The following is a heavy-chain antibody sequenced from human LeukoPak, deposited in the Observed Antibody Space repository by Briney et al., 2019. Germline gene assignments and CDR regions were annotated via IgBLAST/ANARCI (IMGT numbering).Heavy chain of an antibody. CDR2: IYPDDSDT. CDR1: GYSFTSYW. D-gene: IGHD2-15*01. CDR3: ARHLYCSGGGSCYLDY. V-gene: IGHV5-51*01. J-gene: IGHJ4*02. Sequence: GESLKIPGKGSGYSFTSYWIGWVRQMPGKGLEWLGIIYPDDSDTRYSPSFQGQVTISVDKSISTAYLQWSSLKASDTAMFYCARHLYCSGGGSCYLDYWGQGTLVTVS.